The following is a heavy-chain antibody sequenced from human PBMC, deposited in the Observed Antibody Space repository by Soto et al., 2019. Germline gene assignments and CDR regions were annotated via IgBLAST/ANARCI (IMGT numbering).Heavy chain of an antibody. V-gene: IGHV1-46*01. CDR1: GYTFTSYY. CDR2: INPSGGST. CDR3: ARRDYPLDY. D-gene: IGHD4-17*01. Sequence: ASVKVSCKASGYTFTSYYMHWVRQAPGQGLEWMGIINPSGGSTTYAQKFQGRVTMTRDTSTSRAYMELRSLRSDDTAVYYCARRDYPLDYWGQGTLVTVSS. J-gene: IGHJ4*02.